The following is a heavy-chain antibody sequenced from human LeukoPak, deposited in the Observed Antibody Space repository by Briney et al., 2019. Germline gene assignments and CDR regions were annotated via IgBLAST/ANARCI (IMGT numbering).Heavy chain of an antibody. D-gene: IGHD2-2*01. J-gene: IGHJ4*02. CDR1: GGSISSYY. Sequence: PSETLSLTCAVSGGSISSYYWSWIRQPPGKGLEWIGYIYYSGSTNYNPSLKSRVTISVDTSKNQFSLRLSSVTAADTAVYYCARGGYCSSTSCYATAVFDYWGQGTLVTVSS. CDR3: ARGGYCSSTSCYATAVFDY. CDR2: IYYSGST. V-gene: IGHV4-59*01.